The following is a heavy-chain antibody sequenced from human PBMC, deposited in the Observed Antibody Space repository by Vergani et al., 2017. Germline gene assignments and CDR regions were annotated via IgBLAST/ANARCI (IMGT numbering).Heavy chain of an antibody. J-gene: IGHJ6*02. CDR2: IYHSGST. CDR1: GGSISSSNW. CDR3: ATLRATEYYYGMDV. Sequence: QVQLQESGPGLVKPSGTLSLTCAVSGGSISSSNWWSWVRQPPGKGLEWIGEIYHSGSTNYNPSLKSRVTISGDKSKDQFSLKLSSVTAADAAVYYCATLRATEYYYGMDVWGQGTTVTVSS. V-gene: IGHV4-4*02.